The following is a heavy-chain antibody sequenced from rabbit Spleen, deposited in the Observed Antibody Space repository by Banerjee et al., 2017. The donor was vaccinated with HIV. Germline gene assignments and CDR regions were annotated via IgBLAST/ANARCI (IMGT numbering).Heavy chain of an antibody. CDR2: IDAGSTGST. V-gene: IGHV1S40*01. D-gene: IGHD1-1*01. Sequence: QSLEESGGDLVKPGASLTLTCTASGFSFSSSDYMCWVRQAPGKGLEWIACIDAGSTGSTYYATWAKGRFTISRTSSTTVTLQMTSLTAADTANYFCARDLPGVIGWNFNLWGPGTLVTVS. CDR1: GFSFSSSDY. CDR3: ARDLPGVIGWNFNL. J-gene: IGHJ4*01.